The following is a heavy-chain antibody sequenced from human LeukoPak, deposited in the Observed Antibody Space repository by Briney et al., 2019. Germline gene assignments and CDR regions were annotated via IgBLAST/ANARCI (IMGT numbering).Heavy chain of an antibody. J-gene: IGHJ4*02. CDR2: IRNKADGYNT. Sequence: QPGGSLRLSCAASGFTFSDHYMDWVRQAPGQGLEWVGLIRNKADGYNTIYAASVKGRFTISRDDSKNSVYLQMDSLKTEDTAVYYCGDLGSAGSDHWGQGTLVTVSS. D-gene: IGHD3-10*01. V-gene: IGHV3-72*01. CDR1: GFTFSDHY. CDR3: GDLGSAGSDH.